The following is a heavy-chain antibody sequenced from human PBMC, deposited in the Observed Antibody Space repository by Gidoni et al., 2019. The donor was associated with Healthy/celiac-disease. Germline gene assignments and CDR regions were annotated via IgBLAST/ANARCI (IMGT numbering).Heavy chain of an antibody. CDR2: ISGSGGST. CDR1: GFPFSSYA. Sequence: EVQLLESGGGLVQPGGSLRLSCAASGFPFSSYAMSWVRQAPGKGLEWVSAISGSGGSTYYADSVKGRFTISRDNSKNTLYLQMNSLRAEDTAVYYCAIDIVVVPAAPTWGQGTLVTVSS. V-gene: IGHV3-23*01. J-gene: IGHJ4*02. D-gene: IGHD2-2*01. CDR3: AIDIVVVPAAPT.